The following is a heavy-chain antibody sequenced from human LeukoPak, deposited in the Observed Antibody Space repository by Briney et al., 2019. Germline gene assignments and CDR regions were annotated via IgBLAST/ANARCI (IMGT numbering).Heavy chain of an antibody. J-gene: IGHJ3*02. CDR1: GFTFSSYS. CDR2: ITASGTAM. D-gene: IGHD5-18*01. CDR3: ARNQWLPFDAFDI. Sequence: GGSLRLSCAASGFTFSSYSMNWVRQAPGKGLEWVSHITASGTAMFYADSVKGRFTISRDNAKNSLYLQMNSLRDEDTAVYYCARNQWLPFDAFDIWGQGTMVTVSS. V-gene: IGHV3-48*02.